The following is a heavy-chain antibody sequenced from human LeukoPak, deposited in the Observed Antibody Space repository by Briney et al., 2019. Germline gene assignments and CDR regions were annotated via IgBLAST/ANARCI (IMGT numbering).Heavy chain of an antibody. CDR2: INPNSGGT. CDR3: ARGKLGYCSSTSCYTAN. J-gene: IGHJ4*02. V-gene: IGHV1-2*02. D-gene: IGHD2-2*02. Sequence: ASVKVSCKASGYTFTGYYMHWVRQAPGQGLEWMGWINPNSGGTNYAQKFQGRVTMTRNTSISTAYMELSSLRSEDTAVYYCARGKLGYCSSTSCYTANWGQGTLVTVSS. CDR1: GYTFTGYY.